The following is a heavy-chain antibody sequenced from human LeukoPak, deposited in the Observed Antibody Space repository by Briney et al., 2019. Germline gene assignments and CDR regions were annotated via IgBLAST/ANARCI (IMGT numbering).Heavy chain of an antibody. CDR1: GGSICPYF. J-gene: IGHJ4*02. V-gene: IGHV4-59*01. Sequence: SETLSLTXTVSGGSICPYFWGWIRQSPGKGLEWLGNIYYGGNTNYNPSLKSRVTISVDTSKSQFSVRLNSVTAADTAIYYCARISGPGDYGDFDYWGQGTQVTVSS. CDR2: IYYGGNT. D-gene: IGHD4-17*01. CDR3: ARISGPGDYGDFDY.